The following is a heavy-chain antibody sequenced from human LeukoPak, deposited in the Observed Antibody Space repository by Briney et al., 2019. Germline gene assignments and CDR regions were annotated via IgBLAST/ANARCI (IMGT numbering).Heavy chain of an antibody. Sequence: HPSETLSLTCAVYGGSFSGYYWSWIRQPPGKGLESIGEINHSGSTNYNPSLKSRVTISVDTSKNQFSLKMTSVTAADTAVYYCARAGIDSYGYVYYFDYWGQGTLVTVSS. D-gene: IGHD5-18*01. CDR3: ARAGIDSYGYVYYFDY. CDR1: GGSFSGYY. V-gene: IGHV4-34*01. CDR2: INHSGST. J-gene: IGHJ4*02.